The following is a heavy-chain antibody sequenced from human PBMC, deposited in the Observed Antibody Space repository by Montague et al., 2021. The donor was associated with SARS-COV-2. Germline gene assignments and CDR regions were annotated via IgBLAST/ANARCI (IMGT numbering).Heavy chain of an antibody. CDR3: ARLRDGVVPSPILGVGPFYSYYYMDV. CDR1: GPSFSGYY. CDR2: INHGGST. V-gene: IGHV4-34*01. J-gene: IGHJ6*03. D-gene: IGHD3-10*01. Sequence: SETLSLTCAVHGPSFSGYYWNWIRQSPGKGLEWIGEINHGGSTKFSPSLKGRLTISTDTSKNQFSLKLTSVAAADTAVYYCARLRDGVVPSPILGVGPFYSYYYMDVWGRGTPVTVSS.